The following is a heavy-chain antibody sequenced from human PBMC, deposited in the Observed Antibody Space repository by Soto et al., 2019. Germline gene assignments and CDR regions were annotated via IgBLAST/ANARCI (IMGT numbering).Heavy chain of an antibody. CDR2: IYFTGNT. J-gene: IGHJ6*02. V-gene: IGHV4-30-4*01. CDR3: ARYWGSNCLYNDAVEV. Sequence: VQLQESGPGLVKPSQTLSLTCTVSGGTINTGDFFWSWIRQPPGQGLEWIGYIYFTGNTNYAPSLKARVTISVDTSKSQFSLNLTSLTVADTAVYYCARYWGSNCLYNDAVEVWGQGTAVAVSS. CDR1: GGTINTGDFF. D-gene: IGHD1-1*01.